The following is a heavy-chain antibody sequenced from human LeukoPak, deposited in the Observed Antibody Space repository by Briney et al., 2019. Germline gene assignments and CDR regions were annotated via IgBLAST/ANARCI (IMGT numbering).Heavy chain of an antibody. D-gene: IGHD2-21*02. CDR2: IRSYPYGATT. V-gene: IGHV3-49*04. J-gene: IGHJ4*02. CDR1: GFTFADYG. Sequence: AGGSLRLSCTTSGFTFADYGVNWARQAPGKGLEWVGSIRSYPYGATTEYGASVKGRFSISRDDSRRTAYLQMNYLRPEDTGVYYCTRDNLPIVVVTPPFDFWGQGTLVTVSS. CDR3: TRDNLPIVVVTPPFDF.